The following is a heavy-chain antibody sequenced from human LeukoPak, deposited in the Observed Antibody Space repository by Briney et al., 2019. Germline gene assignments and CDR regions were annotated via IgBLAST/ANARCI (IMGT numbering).Heavy chain of an antibody. CDR2: KYYRGSS. CDR3: ARSAGEWEHFDY. V-gene: IGHV4-59*01. D-gene: IGHD1-26*01. CDR1: GGSISGYY. J-gene: IGHJ4*02. Sequence: SETLSLTCTVSGGSISGYYWSWIRQSPGKGLEWIAYKYYRGSSNYNPSLKSRVTTSADMSKNQVSLKLSSMTAADTAVYYCARSAGEWEHFDYWGQGIRVTVSS.